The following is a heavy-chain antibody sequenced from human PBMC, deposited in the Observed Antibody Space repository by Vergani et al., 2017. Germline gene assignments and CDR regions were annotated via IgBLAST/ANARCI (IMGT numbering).Heavy chain of an antibody. CDR3: ARDPGEYYYGSGSYSYGMDV. CDR2: IYYSGNT. D-gene: IGHD3-10*01. V-gene: IGHV4-39*02. J-gene: IGHJ6*02. CDR1: GGSISSSGYY. Sequence: QLQLQESGPGLVKPSETLSLTCTVSGGSISSSGYYWGWIRQPPGKGLEWIGSIYYSGNTYYNPSLKSRVTISVDTSKTQFSLKLSSVTAADTAVYYCARDPGEYYYGSGSYSYGMDVWGQGTTVTVSS.